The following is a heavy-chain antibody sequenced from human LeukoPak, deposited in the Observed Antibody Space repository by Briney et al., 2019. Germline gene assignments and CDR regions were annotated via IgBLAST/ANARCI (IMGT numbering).Heavy chain of an antibody. CDR2: ISYTGST. CDR3: ARHVGGIAASGTRPFDY. Sequence: SETLSLTCSVSGDSIRSGTYSWGWIRQPPGKGLEWIGSISYTGSTYYNPSLKSRVTISVDTSKNQFPLKMSSVTAADTAVYYCARHVGGIAASGTRPFDYWGQGTLVTVSS. J-gene: IGHJ4*02. CDR1: GDSIRSGTYS. D-gene: IGHD6-13*01. V-gene: IGHV4-39*01.